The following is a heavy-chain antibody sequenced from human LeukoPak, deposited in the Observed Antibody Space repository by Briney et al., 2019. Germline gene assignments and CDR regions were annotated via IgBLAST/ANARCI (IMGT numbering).Heavy chain of an antibody. V-gene: IGHV4-59*01. CDR2: IYYSGST. CDR3: ARSAEGYCSGGSYYSYYYYMDV. CDR1: GGSISSYY. D-gene: IGHD2-15*01. Sequence: SETLSLTCTVSGGSISSYYWSWIRQPPGKGLEWIGYIYYSGSTNYNPSLKSRVTISVDTSKNQFSLKLSSVTAADTAVYYCARSAEGYCSGGSYYSYYYYMDVWGKGTTVTVSS. J-gene: IGHJ6*03.